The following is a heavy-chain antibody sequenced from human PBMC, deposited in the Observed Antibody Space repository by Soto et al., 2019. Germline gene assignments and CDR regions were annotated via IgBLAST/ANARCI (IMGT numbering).Heavy chain of an antibody. V-gene: IGHV1-3*01. CDR3: AVGGGGTRY. Sequence: QVQLVQSGAEVTNPGASVKVSCKTSGYTFNSFAIHWVRQAPGQGLEWMAWINPGDGYTRLLQKFQGRVTITRDTSATPAFMELNSLTSEDTAVYYCAVGGGGTRYWGQGTLVTVSS. D-gene: IGHD2-15*01. J-gene: IGHJ4*02. CDR2: INPGDGYT. CDR1: GYTFNSFA.